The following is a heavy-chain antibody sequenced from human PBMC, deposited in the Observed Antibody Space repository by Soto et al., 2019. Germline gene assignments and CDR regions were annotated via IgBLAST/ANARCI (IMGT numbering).Heavy chain of an antibody. CDR1: GFTFSGYA. V-gene: IGHV3-23*01. Sequence: PGGSLRLSCAASGFTFSGYAMSWVRQAPGKGLDWVSTVSGRGGRTYYADSVKGRFTISRDNSKNTLYLQMNSLRAEDTAIYYCAREVRAAAGTGFDYWGQGTLVTVSS. D-gene: IGHD6-13*01. J-gene: IGHJ4*02. CDR2: VSGRGGRT. CDR3: AREVRAAAGTGFDY.